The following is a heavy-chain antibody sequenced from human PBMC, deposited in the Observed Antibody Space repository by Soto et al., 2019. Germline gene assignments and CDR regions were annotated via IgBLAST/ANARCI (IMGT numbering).Heavy chain of an antibody. CDR3: AREFVDGSSLWLDP. CDR1: GFTFSTND. V-gene: IGHV1-8*01. Sequence: QVQLVQSGAEVKKPGASVKVSCKASGFTFSTNDINWVRQAPGQGLQWMGWMNANVDATDSPQEFKGRVTMTWNASISTAYMELSNMKSDATAVYYCAREFVDGSSLWLDPWGQGTLVTVSS. D-gene: IGHD3-10*01. CDR2: MNANVDAT. J-gene: IGHJ5*02.